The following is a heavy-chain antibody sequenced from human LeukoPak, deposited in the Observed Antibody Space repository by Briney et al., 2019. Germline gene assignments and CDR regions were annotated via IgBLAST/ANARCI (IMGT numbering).Heavy chain of an antibody. CDR1: GYTFTRYG. V-gene: IGHV1-18*01. CDR2: ISAYNGNT. D-gene: IGHD6-19*01. J-gene: IGHJ4*02. CDR3: ARPSQPVKRLVLRGGEFDY. Sequence: ASVKVSCKASGYTFTRYGISWVRQAPGQGLEWMGWISAYNGNTNYAQKLQGRVTMTTDTSTSTAYMELRSLRSDDTAVYYCARPSQPVKRLVLRGGEFDYWGQGTLVTVSS.